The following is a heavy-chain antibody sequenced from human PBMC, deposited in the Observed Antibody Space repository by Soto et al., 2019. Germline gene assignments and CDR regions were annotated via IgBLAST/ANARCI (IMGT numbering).Heavy chain of an antibody. J-gene: IGHJ6*02. V-gene: IGHV4-34*01. CDR1: GGSFSGYY. Sequence: SETLSLTCAVYGGSFSGYYWSWIRQPPGKGLEWIGEINHSGSTNYNPSLKSRVTISVDTSKNQFSLKLSSVTAADTAVYYCARDDRVRGVKAARYYYYYYGMDVWGQGTTVTVSS. D-gene: IGHD3-10*01. CDR3: ARDDRVRGVKAARYYYYYYGMDV. CDR2: INHSGST.